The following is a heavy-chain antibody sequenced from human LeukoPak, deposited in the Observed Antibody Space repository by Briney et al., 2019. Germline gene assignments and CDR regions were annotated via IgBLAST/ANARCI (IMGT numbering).Heavy chain of an antibody. CDR2: ISGNGDYT. J-gene: IGHJ4*02. CDR3: AKGAATKPFDC. CDR1: GFTFSANP. D-gene: IGHD1-7*01. Sequence: GGSLRLSCAASGFTFSANPMSWVRQAPGKGLEWVSSISGNGDYTYYADSVKGRLTISRDNSKNTLYVQLNSLRAEDTAVYYCAKGAATKPFDCWGQGTLVTVSS. V-gene: IGHV3-23*01.